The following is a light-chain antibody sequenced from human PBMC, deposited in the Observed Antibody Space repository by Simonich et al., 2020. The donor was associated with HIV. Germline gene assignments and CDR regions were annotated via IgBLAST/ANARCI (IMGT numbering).Light chain of an antibody. CDR3: QQYNSHFPT. CDR1: QSINNW. CDR2: KAS. J-gene: IGKJ1*01. V-gene: IGKV1-5*03. Sequence: DIQMTQSPSTLSASVGDRVTITCRASQSINNWLAWYQQKPGKAPKLLIYKASSLERGVPSTFSGSGSGTEFTLTISSLQPDDFATYYCQQYNSHFPTFGQGTKVEIK.